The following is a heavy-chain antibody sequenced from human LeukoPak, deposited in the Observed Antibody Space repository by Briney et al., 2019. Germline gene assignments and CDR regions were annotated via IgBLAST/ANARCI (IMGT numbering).Heavy chain of an antibody. CDR1: GFTFSSYS. V-gene: IGHV3-21*01. CDR2: ISSSSSYI. Sequence: PGGSLRLSCAASGFTFSSYSMNWVRQAPGKGLEWVSSISSSSSYIYYADSVKGRFTISRDNAKNSLYLQMNSLRGEDTACYYCASGDTAYGSDYWGQGTLVTVSS. CDR3: ASGDTAYGSDY. D-gene: IGHD2-21*01. J-gene: IGHJ4*02.